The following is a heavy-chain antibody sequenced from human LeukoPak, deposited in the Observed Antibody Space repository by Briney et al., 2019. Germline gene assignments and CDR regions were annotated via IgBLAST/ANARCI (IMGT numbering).Heavy chain of an antibody. CDR1: GGTFSSYA. Sequence: SVKVSFKASGGTFSSYAISWVRQAPGQGLEWMGGIIPIFGTANYAQKFQGRVTITADKSTSTAYMELSSLRSEDTAVYYCASDRKLLWFGEFQDGSWFDPWGLGTLVTVSS. V-gene: IGHV1-69*06. J-gene: IGHJ5*02. CDR2: IIPIFGTA. D-gene: IGHD3-10*01. CDR3: ASDRKLLWFGEFQDGSWFDP.